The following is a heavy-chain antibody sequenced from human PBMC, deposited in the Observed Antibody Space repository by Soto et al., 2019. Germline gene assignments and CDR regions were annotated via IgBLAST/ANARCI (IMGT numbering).Heavy chain of an antibody. J-gene: IGHJ4*02. D-gene: IGHD2-21*01. Sequence: SVKVSCKASGFTFTSSAVQWVRQARGQRLEWIGWIVVGSGNTNYAQKFQERVTITRDMSTSTAYMELSSLRSEDTAVYYCAAGEGGALTFYVYWGQGTPVTVSS. CDR2: IVVGSGNT. CDR3: AAGEGGALTFYVY. V-gene: IGHV1-58*01. CDR1: GFTFTSSA.